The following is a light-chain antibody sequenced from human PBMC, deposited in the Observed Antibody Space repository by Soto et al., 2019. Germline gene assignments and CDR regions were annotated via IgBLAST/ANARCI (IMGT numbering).Light chain of an antibody. J-gene: IGLJ2*01. Sequence: QSVLTQPRSVSGSPGQSITISCTGTSGDVGGYNFVSWYQHNPGKAPKLMIFDVSARPSGVPDRFSGSKSANTASLTISGLQTEDEADYYCSSYAGSSTPLFGGGTKVTVL. V-gene: IGLV2-11*01. CDR3: SSYAGSSTPL. CDR2: DVS. CDR1: SGDVGGYNF.